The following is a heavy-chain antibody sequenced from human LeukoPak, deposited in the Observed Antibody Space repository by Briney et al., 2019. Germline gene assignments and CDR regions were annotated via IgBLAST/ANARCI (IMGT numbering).Heavy chain of an antibody. Sequence: PSETLSLTCTVSGGSIGSSTYYWVWIRQPPGKGLEWIGSIYYNGDTYYSPSLQSRVSTSVATSKNQFSLKLSSVTAADTAVYYCARERLSYYYMDAWGKGTTVTVSS. D-gene: IGHD1-1*01. CDR2: IYYNGDT. V-gene: IGHV4-39*07. CDR1: GGSIGSSTYY. CDR3: ARERLSYYYMDA. J-gene: IGHJ6*03.